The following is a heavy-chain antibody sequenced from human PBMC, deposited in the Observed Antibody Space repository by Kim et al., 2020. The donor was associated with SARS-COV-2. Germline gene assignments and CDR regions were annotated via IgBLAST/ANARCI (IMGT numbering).Heavy chain of an antibody. CDR3: ARGARERFGNYYDSSGRNWFDP. CDR2: IYYSGST. CDR1: GGSISSGGYY. V-gene: IGHV4-31*03. Sequence: SETLSLTCTVSGGSISSGGYYWSWIRQHPGKGLEWIGYIYYSGSTYYNPSLKSRVTISVDTSKNQFSLKLSSVTAADTAVYYCARGARERFGNYYDSSGRNWFDPWGQGTLVTVSS. J-gene: IGHJ5*02. D-gene: IGHD3-22*01.